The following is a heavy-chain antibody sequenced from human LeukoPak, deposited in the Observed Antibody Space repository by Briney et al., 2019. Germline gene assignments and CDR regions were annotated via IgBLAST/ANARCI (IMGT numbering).Heavy chain of an antibody. CDR1: GYTFTGYY. D-gene: IGHD3-16*01. CDR3: ARSGGFDY. V-gene: IGHV1-3*01. J-gene: IGHJ4*02. CDR2: INAGNGNT. Sequence: ASVKVSCKASGYTFTGYYMHWVRQAPGQGLEWMGWINAGNGNTKYSQKFQGRVTITRDTSASTAYMELSSLRSEDTAVHYCARSGGFDYWGQGTLVTVSS.